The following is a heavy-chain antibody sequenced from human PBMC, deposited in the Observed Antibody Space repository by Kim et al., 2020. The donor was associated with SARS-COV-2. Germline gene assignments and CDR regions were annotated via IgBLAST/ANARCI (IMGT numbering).Heavy chain of an antibody. CDR1: GFTFSSYA. CDR3: AKVPERGYSSLVAYDY. V-gene: IGHV3-23*01. D-gene: IGHD5-12*01. J-gene: IGHJ4*02. CDR2: ISGSGGST. Sequence: GGSLRLSCAASGFTFSSYAMSWVRQAPGKGLEWVSAISGSGGSTYYADSVKGRFTISRDNSKNTLYLQMNSLRAEDTAVYYCAKVPERGYSSLVAYDYWGQGTLVTVSS.